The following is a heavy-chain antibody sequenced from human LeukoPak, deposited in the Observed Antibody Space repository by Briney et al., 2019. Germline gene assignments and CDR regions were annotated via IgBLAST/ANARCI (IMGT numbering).Heavy chain of an antibody. CDR3: ARDRLTQLVTAPSQYAYYFYMDV. D-gene: IGHD5-24*01. Sequence: SETLSLTCSVSGGSMNSYYWRWIRQPPGKGLEWIGYIDDSGSTNYNPSLKSRVTIFLDTSKNQISLNLSSVTAADAAVYYCARDRLTQLVTAPSQYAYYFYMDVGGKGTTVTVSS. CDR2: IDDSGST. CDR1: GGSMNSYY. J-gene: IGHJ6*03. V-gene: IGHV4-59*01.